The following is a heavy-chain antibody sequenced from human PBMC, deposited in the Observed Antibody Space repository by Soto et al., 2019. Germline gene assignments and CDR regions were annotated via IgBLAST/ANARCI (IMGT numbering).Heavy chain of an antibody. CDR1: GGSFSTNY. CDR3: AKNFDL. V-gene: IGHV4-34*01. J-gene: IGHJ4*02. Sequence: SETLYLTCALYGGSFSTNYWSWIRQPPGKGLEWIGDINHSGSANYNPSLKSRVTISVDTSENQFSLKLNSVTAADTAVYYCAKNFDLWGQGTLVTVS. CDR2: INHSGSA.